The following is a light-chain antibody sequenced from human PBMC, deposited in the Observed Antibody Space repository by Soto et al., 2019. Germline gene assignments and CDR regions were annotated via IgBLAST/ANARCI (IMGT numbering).Light chain of an antibody. CDR2: GAS. J-gene: IGKJ4*01. V-gene: IGKV3-15*01. CDR3: QQYDNWPPLT. CDR1: QSVSSN. Sequence: EIVMTQSPATLSVSPGEGATVSCRASQSVSSNVAWYQQKPGQAPRLLIYGASTRAAGIPARFSGSGFGTEFTLTISSLQSEDFALYYCQQYDNWPPLTFGGGTKVDIK.